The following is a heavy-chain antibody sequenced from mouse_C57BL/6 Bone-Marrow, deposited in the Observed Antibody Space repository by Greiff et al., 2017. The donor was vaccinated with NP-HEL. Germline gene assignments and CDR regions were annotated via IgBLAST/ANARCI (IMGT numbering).Heavy chain of an antibody. CDR3: ARPNDGGAWFAY. V-gene: IGHV2-6*03. Sequence: VKLMESGPGLVAPSQSLSITCTVSGFSLTSYGVHWVRQPPGKGLEWLVVIWSDGSTTYNSALKSRLSISKDNSKSQVFLKMNSLQTDDTAMYYCARPNDGGAWFAYWGQGTLVTVSA. CDR2: IWSDGST. CDR1: GFSLTSYG. J-gene: IGHJ3*01. D-gene: IGHD2-12*01.